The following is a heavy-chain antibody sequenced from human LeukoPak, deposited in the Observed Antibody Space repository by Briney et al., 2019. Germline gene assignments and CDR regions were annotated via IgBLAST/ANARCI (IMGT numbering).Heavy chain of an antibody. CDR2: IYSGGST. Sequence: PGGSLRLSCAASGFTVSSNYMSWVRQAPGKGLEWVSVIYSGGSTYYADSVKGRFTISRDNSKNTLYLQMNSLRAEDAAVYYCARDGSGSYRSYWGQGTLVTVSS. V-gene: IGHV3-66*01. CDR3: ARDGSGSYRSY. CDR1: GFTVSSNY. J-gene: IGHJ4*02. D-gene: IGHD1-26*01.